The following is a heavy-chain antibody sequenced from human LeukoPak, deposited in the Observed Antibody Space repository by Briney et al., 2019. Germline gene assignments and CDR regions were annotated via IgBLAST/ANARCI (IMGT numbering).Heavy chain of an antibody. J-gene: IGHJ6*02. CDR3: ARDQSLYYYYGMDV. CDR2: ISYDGTNE. Sequence: GGSLRLSCAASGFTFSTYSMHWARQAPGKGLEWVAVISYDGTNEYYADSVKGRFTISRDNSKNTLYLQMNSLRAEDTAVYYCARDQSLYYYYGMDVWGQGTTVTVSS. V-gene: IGHV3-30-3*01. CDR1: GFTFSTYS.